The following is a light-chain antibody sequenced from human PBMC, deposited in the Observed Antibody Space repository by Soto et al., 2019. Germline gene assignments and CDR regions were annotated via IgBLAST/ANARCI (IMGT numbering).Light chain of an antibody. J-gene: IGLJ3*02. CDR2: DGS. CDR3: QVWDSSSDHWV. Sequence: SYELSQPPSVSVAPRQTARITCGGNNIGSNSVHWYQQKPGQAPVLVVYDGSDRPSGIPERFSGSNSGNTATLTISRVEAGDEADYYCQVWDSSSDHWVFGGGTKLTVL. CDR1: NIGSNS. V-gene: IGLV3-21*02.